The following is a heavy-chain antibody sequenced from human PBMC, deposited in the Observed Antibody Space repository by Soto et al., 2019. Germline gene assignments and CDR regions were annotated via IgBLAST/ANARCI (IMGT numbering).Heavy chain of an antibody. Sequence: EVQLEESGGDLVQPGGSLRLSCAASGFTLSAYWMTWVRQAPGKGLEWVANINRDGSKKSYLDSVRGRFTISRDNVGNSLYLQMDSLRADDTALYHCARDVSPGSSSVYLDAFDIWGQGTMVTVSS. CDR1: GFTLSAYW. CDR3: ARDVSPGSSSVYLDAFDI. D-gene: IGHD6-13*01. CDR2: INRDGSKK. V-gene: IGHV3-7*03. J-gene: IGHJ3*02.